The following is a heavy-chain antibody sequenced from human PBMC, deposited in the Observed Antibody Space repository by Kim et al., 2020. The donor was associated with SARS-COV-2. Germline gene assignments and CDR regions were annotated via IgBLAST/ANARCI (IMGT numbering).Heavy chain of an antibody. J-gene: IGHJ4*02. D-gene: IGHD1-26*01. CDR3: ARDQRVGANKGDY. Sequence: YADSVKGRFTISRDNSKNTLYLQMNSLRAEDTAVYYCARDQRVGANKGDYWGQGTLVTVSS. V-gene: IGHV3-53*01.